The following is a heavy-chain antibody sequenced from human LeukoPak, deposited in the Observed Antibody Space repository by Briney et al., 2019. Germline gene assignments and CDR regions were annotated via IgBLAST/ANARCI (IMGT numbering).Heavy chain of an antibody. CDR1: GYSISSGYY. CDR3: ARDGTWSDFWSGYSRKDAFDI. D-gene: IGHD3-3*01. V-gene: IGHV4-38-2*02. Sequence: PSETLSLTCTVSGYSISSGYYWGWIRQPPGQGLEWIGSIYHSGSTYYNPSLKSRVTISVDTSKNQFSLKLSSVTAADTAVYYCARDGTWSDFWSGYSRKDAFDIWGQGTMVTVSS. CDR2: IYHSGST. J-gene: IGHJ3*02.